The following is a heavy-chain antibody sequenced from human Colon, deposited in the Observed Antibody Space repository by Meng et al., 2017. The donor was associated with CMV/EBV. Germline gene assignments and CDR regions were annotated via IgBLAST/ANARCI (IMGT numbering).Heavy chain of an antibody. V-gene: IGHV4-4*02. Sequence: VLLKRPVPSRLPPLGALALTYPVSGGSNTNRNVWSSVRLPPGKGLEWIGEVYLGGTIHHHPSLQSRVTISLDKAKDHLSLKLASVTAADTAVYYCASLKDYDGRGYYYFESWGQGTLVTVSS. CDR2: VYLGGTI. CDR3: ASLKDYDGRGYYYFES. J-gene: IGHJ4*02. CDR1: GGSNTNRNV. D-gene: IGHD3-22*01.